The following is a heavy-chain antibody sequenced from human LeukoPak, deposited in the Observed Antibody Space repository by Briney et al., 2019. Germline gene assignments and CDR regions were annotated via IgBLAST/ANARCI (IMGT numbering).Heavy chain of an antibody. CDR3: ASVSASYSSSWYGPDPFDY. V-gene: IGHV4-39*01. J-gene: IGHJ4*02. CDR1: GGSISSSSYY. Sequence: PSETLSLTCTVSGGSISSSSYYWGWIRQPPGKGLEWIGSIYYSGSTYYNPSLKSRVTISVDTSKNQFSLKLSSVTAADTAVYYCASVSASYSSSWYGPDPFDYWGQGTLSPSPQ. D-gene: IGHD6-13*01. CDR2: IYYSGST.